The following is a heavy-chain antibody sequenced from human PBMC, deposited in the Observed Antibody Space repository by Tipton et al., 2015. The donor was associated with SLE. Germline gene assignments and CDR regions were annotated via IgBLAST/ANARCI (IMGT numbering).Heavy chain of an antibody. Sequence: LRLSCTVSGGSISSSSYYWGWIRQPPGKGLEWIGSIYYSGSTYYNPSLKSRVTISVDTSKNQFSLKLSSVTAADTAVYYCAGDWGAEYFQHWGQGTLVIVSS. D-gene: IGHD7-27*01. J-gene: IGHJ1*01. CDR1: GGSISSSSYY. CDR2: IYYSGST. CDR3: AGDWGAEYFQH. V-gene: IGHV4-39*07.